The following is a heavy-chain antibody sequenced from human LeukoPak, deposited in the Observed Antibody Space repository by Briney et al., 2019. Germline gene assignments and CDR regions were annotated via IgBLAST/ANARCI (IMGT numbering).Heavy chain of an antibody. CDR1: RFTFSTYA. V-gene: IGHV3-23*01. J-gene: IGHJ6*02. D-gene: IGHD3-10*01. Sequence: GGSLRLSCAASRFTFSTYAMSWVRQPPGKGLEWVSAISGSDGSTYYADSVKGRFTISRDNSKNTLYLQMNSLRAEDTAVYYCVKYGADVWGQGTTVTVSS. CDR2: ISGSDGST. CDR3: VKYGADV.